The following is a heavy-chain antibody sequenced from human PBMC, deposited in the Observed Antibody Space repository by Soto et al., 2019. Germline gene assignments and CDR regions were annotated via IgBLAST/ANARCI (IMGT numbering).Heavy chain of an antibody. J-gene: IGHJ4*02. CDR3: AKARYYDSTGYLYYFDY. D-gene: IGHD3-22*01. CDR1: GFTFSNYA. Sequence: GGSLRLSCAASGFTFSNYAMSWVRQAPGKGLEWVSSITGSGDYTYYADSVKGRFTISRDNSKNTLYLQMNSLRAEDTAVYYCAKARYYDSTGYLYYFDYWGQGTLVTVSS. CDR2: ITGSGDYT. V-gene: IGHV3-23*01.